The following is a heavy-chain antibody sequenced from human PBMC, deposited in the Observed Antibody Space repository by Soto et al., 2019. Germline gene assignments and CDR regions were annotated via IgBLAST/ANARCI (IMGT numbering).Heavy chain of an antibody. Sequence: ESLKISCKGSGYSFTVYWISWVRQMPGKGLEWMGRIDPSDSYTNYSPSFQGHVTISADKSISTAYLQWSSLKASDTAMYYCAKHEGGLKNWFDPWSQGTLVTGSS. CDR1: GYSFTVYW. V-gene: IGHV5-10-1*01. J-gene: IGHJ5*02. CDR3: AKHEGGLKNWFDP. CDR2: IDPSDSYT. D-gene: IGHD3-16*01.